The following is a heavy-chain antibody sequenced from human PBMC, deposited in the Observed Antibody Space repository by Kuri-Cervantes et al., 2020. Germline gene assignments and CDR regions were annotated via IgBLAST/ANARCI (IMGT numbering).Heavy chain of an antibody. J-gene: IGHJ6*03. CDR3: ARCVAVPAALGRYYYYYYMDV. CDR1: GYTFTSYG. Sequence: ASVKVSCKASGYTFTSYGISWVRQAPGQGLEWMGWISAYNGDTNYAQKLQGRVTVTRNTSISTAYMELSSLRSDDTAVYYCARCVAVPAALGRYYYYYYMDVWGKGTTVTVSS. V-gene: IGHV1-18*01. D-gene: IGHD2-2*01. CDR2: ISAYNGDT.